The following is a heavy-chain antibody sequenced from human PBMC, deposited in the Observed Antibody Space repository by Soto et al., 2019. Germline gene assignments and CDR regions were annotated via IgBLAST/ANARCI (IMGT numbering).Heavy chain of an antibody. CDR2: LYNSGAT. V-gene: IGHV4-4*07. Sequence: PSETLSLTCTVSGGSISSHYWSWIRQSAGKGLEWIGRLYNSGATTYNPSLKSRVTMSADTSKNQFSLKLRSVTAADTAVYYCARDDYRIVGATYVFDIWGQGTTVTVSS. J-gene: IGHJ3*02. D-gene: IGHD1-26*01. CDR3: ARDDYRIVGATYVFDI. CDR1: GGSISSHY.